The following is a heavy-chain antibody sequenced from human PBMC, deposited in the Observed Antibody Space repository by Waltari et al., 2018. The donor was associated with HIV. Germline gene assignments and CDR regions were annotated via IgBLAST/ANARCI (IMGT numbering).Heavy chain of an antibody. CDR3: ARHVGGYDSSGYFPYYFDY. Sequence: QLQLQESGPGLVKPSETLSLTCTVPDGPIDRSSYYRGWIPPPPGKGLEWVGSIYYSGSTYDNPSLKSRVTISVDTSKNRFSLKLSSVTAADTAVYYCARHVGGYDSSGYFPYYFDYWGQGALVTVSS. J-gene: IGHJ4*02. CDR2: IYYSGST. D-gene: IGHD3-22*01. V-gene: IGHV4-39*01. CDR1: DGPIDRSSYY.